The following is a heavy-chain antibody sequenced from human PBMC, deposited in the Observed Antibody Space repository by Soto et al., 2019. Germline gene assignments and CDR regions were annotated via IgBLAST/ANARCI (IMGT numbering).Heavy chain of an antibody. Sequence: SSVKVSCKASGYSFTRYCIGWARQAPGQGLEWMGWINAYNGNTNYAQNLQGRLTLTTDTSTTTAYMELRSLRSNDTAIYYCAMVDVYVTPSPQDVWGQGTTVTVS. J-gene: IGHJ6*02. D-gene: IGHD3-16*01. CDR1: GYSFTRYC. CDR3: AMVDVYVTPSPQDV. V-gene: IGHV1-18*01. CDR2: INAYNGNT.